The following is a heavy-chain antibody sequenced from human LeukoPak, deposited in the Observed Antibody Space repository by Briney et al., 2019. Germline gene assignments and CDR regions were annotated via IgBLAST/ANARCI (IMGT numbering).Heavy chain of an antibody. CDR2: IKQDGNEK. V-gene: IGHV3-7*04. CDR3: VRGRRYSYGVETYMDV. CDR1: GFTFSSHW. J-gene: IGHJ6*04. Sequence: PGGSLRLPCVDSGFTFSSHWMSWVRQAPGKGLEWVANIKQDGNEKYYADSVKGRFTISRDNAKNTLYLQMNSLRAEDTAVYYCVRGRRYSYGVETYMDVWAKGTTVTVSS. D-gene: IGHD5-18*01.